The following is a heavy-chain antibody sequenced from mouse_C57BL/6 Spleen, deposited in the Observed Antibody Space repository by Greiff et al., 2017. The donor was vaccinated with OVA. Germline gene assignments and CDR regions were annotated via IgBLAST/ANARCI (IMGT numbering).Heavy chain of an antibody. J-gene: IGHJ4*01. D-gene: IGHD3-3*01. CDR2: IDPSDSYT. CDR1: GYTFTSYW. V-gene: IGHV1-69*01. CDR3: ARGDGDYAMDY. Sequence: QVQLQQPGAELVMPGASVKLSCKASGYTFTSYWMHWVKQRPGQGLEWIGEIDPSDSYTNYNQKFKGKSTWTVDKSSSTAYMQLSSLTSEDSAVYYCARGDGDYAMDYWGQGTSVTVSS.